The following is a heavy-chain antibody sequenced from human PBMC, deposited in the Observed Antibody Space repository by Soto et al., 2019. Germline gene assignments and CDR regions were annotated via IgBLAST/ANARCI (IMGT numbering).Heavy chain of an antibody. V-gene: IGHV3-7*01. CDR1: GFSFSAKW. D-gene: IGHD1-1*01. CDR3: ATDLNWENY. J-gene: IGHJ4*02. Sequence: EVELVESGGGLVQPGGSLTLSCSASGFSFSAKWMTWVRQAPGKGLQWVANIKPDGSETYYLDSVKGRFTISRDNTKNSLYLQMTGLRAGEAALYFCATDLNWENYWGQGTLVTVSS. CDR2: IKPDGSET.